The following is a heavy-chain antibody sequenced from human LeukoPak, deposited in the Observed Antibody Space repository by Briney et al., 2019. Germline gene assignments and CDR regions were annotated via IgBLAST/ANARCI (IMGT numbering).Heavy chain of an antibody. CDR3: ARGVDYYENSGTIDY. V-gene: IGHV3-33*01. CDR2: IWYDGSNK. D-gene: IGHD3-22*01. CDR1: GFTFSDYG. J-gene: IGHJ4*02. Sequence: PGKSLRLSCTASGFTFSDYGMHWVRQPPGKGLEWVAIIWYDGSNKTYEDSVKGRFTISRDNSKNTLYLQMNSLRAEDTAVYYCARGVDYYENSGTIDYWGQGTLATVSS.